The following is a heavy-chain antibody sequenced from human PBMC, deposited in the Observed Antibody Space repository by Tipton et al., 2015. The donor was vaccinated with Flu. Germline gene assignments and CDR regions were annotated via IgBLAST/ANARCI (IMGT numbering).Heavy chain of an antibody. D-gene: IGHD6-13*01. V-gene: IGHV4-59*01. J-gene: IGHJ5*02. CDR3: ARDGRSIAAAGTFDP. CDR1: GDAMITYY. CDR2: VYYTGKT. Sequence: GSLRLSCTVSGDAMITYYWSWIRQPPGRGLEWIAYVYYTGKTNYNPSLKTRVNISVDTSKNQVSLNLSSVTAADTAVYYCARDGRSIAAAGTFDPWGQGTLVTVSS.